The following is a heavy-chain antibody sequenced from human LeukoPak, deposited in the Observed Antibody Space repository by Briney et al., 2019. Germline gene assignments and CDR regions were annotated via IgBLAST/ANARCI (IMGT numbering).Heavy chain of an antibody. J-gene: IGHJ4*02. D-gene: IGHD3-10*01. Sequence: GGSLRLSCAASGFTFSSYGMHWVRQAPGKGLEWVTFIRYDGSNKYYADSVKGRFTISRDNSKNTLNLHMNSLRAEDTAVYYCANFYYGSGTSPSSVTYWGQGTLVTVSS. CDR3: ANFYYGSGTSPSSVTY. V-gene: IGHV3-30*02. CDR1: GFTFSSYG. CDR2: IRYDGSNK.